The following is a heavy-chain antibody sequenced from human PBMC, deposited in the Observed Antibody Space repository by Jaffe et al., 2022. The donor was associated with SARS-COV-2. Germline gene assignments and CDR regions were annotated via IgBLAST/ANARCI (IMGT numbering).Heavy chain of an antibody. Sequence: EVQLVQSGAEVKKPGESLKISCKGSGYSFTSYWIGWVRQMPGKGLEWMGIIYPGDSDTRYSPSFQGQVTISADKSISTAYLQWSSLKASDTAMYYCARPQGYYDILTGYPGYYYMDVWGKGTTVTVSS. J-gene: IGHJ6*03. CDR2: IYPGDSDT. CDR3: ARPQGYYDILTGYPGYYYMDV. V-gene: IGHV5-51*01. D-gene: IGHD3-9*01. CDR1: GYSFTSYW.